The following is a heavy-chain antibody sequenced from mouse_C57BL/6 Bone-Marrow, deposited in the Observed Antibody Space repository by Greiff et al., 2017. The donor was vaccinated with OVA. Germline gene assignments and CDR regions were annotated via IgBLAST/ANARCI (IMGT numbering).Heavy chain of an antibody. Sequence: VQLQQSGAELVQPGASVKLSCTASGFNINDYYMHWVNQRTEQGLEWIGRIDPEDGETKYAPKCQGKAMITTDTSSNTAYLQISSLTSEDTAVYYWARGGVGSGFAYWGQGTLVTVSA. J-gene: IGHJ3*01. CDR2: IDPEDGET. CDR1: GFNINDYY. CDR3: ARGGVGSGFAY. V-gene: IGHV14-2*01.